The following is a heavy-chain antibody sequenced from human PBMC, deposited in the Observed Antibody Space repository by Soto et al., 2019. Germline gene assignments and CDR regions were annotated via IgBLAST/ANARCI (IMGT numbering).Heavy chain of an antibody. CDR3: ARVVAEEDGTVDH. D-gene: IGHD3-10*01. V-gene: IGHV4-31*03. J-gene: IGHJ4*02. Sequence: QVQLQESGPGLLKPSETLSLTCTVSGGSISGGGYYWSWIRQHPGTGLEWSAYIYYSGSAYYNPSLKSRVTITLDTSKNNWSLKVSSVTAADTAVYYCARVVAEEDGTVDHWGQGTLVTVSS. CDR1: GGSISGGGYY. CDR2: IYYSGSA.